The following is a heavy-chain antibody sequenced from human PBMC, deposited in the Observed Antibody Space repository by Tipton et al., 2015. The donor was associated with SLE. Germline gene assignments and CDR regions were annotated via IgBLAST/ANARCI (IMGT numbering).Heavy chain of an antibody. D-gene: IGHD2-2*02. CDR1: GDAISSNY. Sequence: TLSLTCSVSGDAISSNYWSWIRQPPGKGLEWIGEINDSGITDYKSSLKSRVTISLDTSKNQFSLKMTSVTAADTALYFCARGECSSSACYTRFYDYWSQGALVTVSS. CDR3: ARGECSSSACYTRFYDY. V-gene: IGHV4-34*01. CDR2: INDSGIT. J-gene: IGHJ4*02.